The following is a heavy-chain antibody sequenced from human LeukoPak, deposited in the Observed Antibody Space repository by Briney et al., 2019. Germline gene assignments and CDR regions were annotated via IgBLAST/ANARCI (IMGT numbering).Heavy chain of an antibody. Sequence: PGGSLRLSCAASGFTFSSYSMNWVRQAPGKGLEWVSSISSSSSYIYYADSVKGRFTISRDNAKNSLYLQMNSLRAEDTAVYYCARGGQYDFWSGYYYYGMDVWGQGTTVTVSS. D-gene: IGHD3-3*01. V-gene: IGHV3-21*01. CDR2: ISSSSSYI. CDR1: GFTFSSYS. J-gene: IGHJ6*02. CDR3: ARGGQYDFWSGYYYYGMDV.